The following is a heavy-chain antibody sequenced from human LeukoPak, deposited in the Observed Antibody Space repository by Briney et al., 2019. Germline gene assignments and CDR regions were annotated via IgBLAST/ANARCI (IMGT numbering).Heavy chain of an antibody. CDR3: ARFPDFWSGEDYYYMDV. CDR2: IYHSGST. J-gene: IGHJ6*03. V-gene: IGHV4-30-2*01. D-gene: IGHD3-3*01. CDR1: GGSISSGGYY. Sequence: SGTLSLTCTVSGGSISSGGYYWSWIRQPPGKGLEWIGYIYHSGSTYYNPSLKSRVTISVDRSKNQFSLKLSSVTAADTAVYYCARFPDFWSGEDYYYMDVWGKGTTVTVSS.